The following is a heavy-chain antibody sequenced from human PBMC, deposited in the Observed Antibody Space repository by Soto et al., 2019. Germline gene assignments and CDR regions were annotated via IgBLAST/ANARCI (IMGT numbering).Heavy chain of an antibody. CDR3: ARGPGGRSCYPGGANWFDP. J-gene: IGHJ5*02. Sequence: QVQLQQWGAGLLKPSETLSLTCAVYGGSFSGYYWSWIRQPPGKGLEWIGEINHSGSANYNPSLKSRVTISVDTSKNQFSLKLSSVTAADTAVYYCARGPGGRSCYPGGANWFDPWGQGTLVTVSS. V-gene: IGHV4-34*01. D-gene: IGHD2-15*01. CDR2: INHSGSA. CDR1: GGSFSGYY.